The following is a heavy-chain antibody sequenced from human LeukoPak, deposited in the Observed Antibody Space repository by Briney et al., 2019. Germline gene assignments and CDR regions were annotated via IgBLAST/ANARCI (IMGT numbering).Heavy chain of an antibody. CDR1: GGTFSSYA. Sequence: SVKVSCKASGGTFSSYAISWVRQAPGQGLEWMGGIIPIFGTANYAQKFQGRVTITTDESTSTAYMELSSLRSEDTAVYYCARDFGIAAAGTFGYWGQGTLVTVSS. CDR3: ARDFGIAAAGTFGY. D-gene: IGHD6-13*01. V-gene: IGHV1-69*05. J-gene: IGHJ4*02. CDR2: IIPIFGTA.